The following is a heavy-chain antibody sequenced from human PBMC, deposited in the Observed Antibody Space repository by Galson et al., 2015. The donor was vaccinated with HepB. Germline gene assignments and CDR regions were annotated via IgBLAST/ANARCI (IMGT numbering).Heavy chain of an antibody. J-gene: IGHJ6*02. V-gene: IGHV1-3*01. Sequence: SVKVSCKASGYTFTSYAMHWVRQAPGQSLEWMGWINAGNGNTKYPQKFQGRVTITRDTSASTAYMDLSSLRSEDTAVYYCAREARLFRKQLWKTGGMDVWGQGTTVTVS. D-gene: IGHD5-18*01. CDR2: INAGNGNT. CDR3: AREARLFRKQLWKTGGMDV. CDR1: GYTFTSYA.